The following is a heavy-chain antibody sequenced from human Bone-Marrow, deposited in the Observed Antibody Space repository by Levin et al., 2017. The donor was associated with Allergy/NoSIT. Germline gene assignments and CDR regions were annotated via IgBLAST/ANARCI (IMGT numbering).Heavy chain of an antibody. V-gene: IGHV3-30*04. CDR3: ARDYYDSRGDQHGMVV. Sequence: GGSLRLSCAASDFTFIFYAMHWVRQAPGKGLEWVAMISHDGSREYYAASAKGRFTISRDNSNNRVYLQINSLRADDTATYHCARDYYDSRGDQHGMVVWGQGTAVTVSS. CDR1: DFTFIFYA. CDR2: ISHDGSRE. D-gene: IGHD3-22*01. J-gene: IGHJ6*02.